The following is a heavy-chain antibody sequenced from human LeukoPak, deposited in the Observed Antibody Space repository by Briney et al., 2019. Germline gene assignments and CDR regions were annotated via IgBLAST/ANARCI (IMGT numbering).Heavy chain of an antibody. D-gene: IGHD3-22*01. J-gene: IGHJ3*02. Sequence: PSETLSLTCTVSGGSISSYYWSWIRQPAGKGLEWIGRIYTSWSTNYNPSLKSRVTMSVDTSKNQFSLKLSSVTAADTAVYYCARDTRTYYYDSSGYLGDAFDIWGQGTMVTVSS. CDR1: GGSISSYY. CDR2: IYTSWST. V-gene: IGHV4-4*07. CDR3: ARDTRTYYYDSSGYLGDAFDI.